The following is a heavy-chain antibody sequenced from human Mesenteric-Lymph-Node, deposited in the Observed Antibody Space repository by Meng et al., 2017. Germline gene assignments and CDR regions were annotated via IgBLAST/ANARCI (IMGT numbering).Heavy chain of an antibody. V-gene: IGHV1-69*06. CDR2: IIPIFGTA. J-gene: IGHJ2*01. CDR3: ARVAYYYDSSGYPRYWYFDL. Sequence: SVKVSCKASGGTFSSYAISWVRQAPGQGLEWMGGIIPIFGTANYAQKFQGRVTITADKSTSTAYMELSSLRSEDTAMYYCARVAYYYDSSGYPRYWYFDLWGLGTLVTVSS. CDR1: GGTFSSYA. D-gene: IGHD3-22*01.